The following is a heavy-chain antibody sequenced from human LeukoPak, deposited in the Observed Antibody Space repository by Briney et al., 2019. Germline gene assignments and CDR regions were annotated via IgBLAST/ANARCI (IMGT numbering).Heavy chain of an antibody. CDR1: GFTFSDYY. Sequence: GGSLRLSCAASGFTFSDYYMRWIRQAPGKGLEWVSYISSSGSTIYYADSVKGRFTISRDNAKNSLYLQMNSLRAEDTAVYYCAREMATTTSFDYWSQGTLVTVSS. CDR2: ISSSGSTI. D-gene: IGHD5-24*01. J-gene: IGHJ4*02. V-gene: IGHV3-11*01. CDR3: AREMATTTSFDY.